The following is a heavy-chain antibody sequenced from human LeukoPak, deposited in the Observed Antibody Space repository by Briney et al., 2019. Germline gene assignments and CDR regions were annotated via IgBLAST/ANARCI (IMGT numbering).Heavy chain of an antibody. CDR3: AKDHAFRRRRECLLSDN. J-gene: IGHJ4*02. D-gene: IGHD3-3*01. CDR2: ITSGGASK. V-gene: IGHV3-23*01. Sequence: GGSLRLSCETSGFIFNNYAMSWGRRAPGKGLEWVSTITSGGASKYYADSVKGRFTISRDNSKNTLYLQMNSLSAEDTALYYCAKDHAFRRRRECLLSDNWGQGTLVTVSS. CDR1: GFIFNNYA.